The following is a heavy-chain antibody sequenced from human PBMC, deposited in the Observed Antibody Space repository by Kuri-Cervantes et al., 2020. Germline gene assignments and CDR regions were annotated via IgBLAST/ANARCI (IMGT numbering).Heavy chain of an antibody. CDR2: IKSKTDGGTT. D-gene: IGHD2/OR15-2a*01. V-gene: IGHV3-15*01. CDR3: ARIGRNDAFDI. J-gene: IGHJ3*02. Sequence: GESLKISCAASGFTFSNAWMSWVRQAPGKGLEWVGRIKSKTDGGTTDYAAPVKGRFTISRDDSKNSLYLQMNSLKTEDTAVYYCARIGRNDAFDIWGQGTMVTVSS. CDR1: GFTFSNAW.